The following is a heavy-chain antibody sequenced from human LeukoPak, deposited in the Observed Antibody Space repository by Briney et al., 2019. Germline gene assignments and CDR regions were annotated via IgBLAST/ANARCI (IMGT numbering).Heavy chain of an antibody. CDR2: ISYDGNNK. CDR1: GFTFSSYA. CDR3: ARDVEMATISFYYYYYAMDV. D-gene: IGHD5-24*01. J-gene: IGHJ6*02. V-gene: IGHV3-30-3*01. Sequence: GGSLRLSCAASGFTFSSYAMHWVRQAPGKGLEWVAVISYDGNNKYYADSVKGRFTISRDNSKNMLYLQMNSLRAEDTAVYYCARDVEMATISFYYYYYAMDVWGQGTTVTVSS.